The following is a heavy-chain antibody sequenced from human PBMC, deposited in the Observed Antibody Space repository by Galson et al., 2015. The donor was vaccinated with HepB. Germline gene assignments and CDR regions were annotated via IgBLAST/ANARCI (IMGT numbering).Heavy chain of an antibody. Sequence: SLRLSCAASGFTFSSYGMHWVRQAPGKGLEWVAVIWYDGSNKYYADSVKGRFTISRDNSKNTLYLQMNSLRAEDTAVYYCARDRYCSSTSCLVPDYWGQGTLVTVSS. D-gene: IGHD2-2*01. J-gene: IGHJ4*02. CDR1: GFTFSSYG. CDR3: ARDRYCSSTSCLVPDY. CDR2: IWYDGSNK. V-gene: IGHV3-33*01.